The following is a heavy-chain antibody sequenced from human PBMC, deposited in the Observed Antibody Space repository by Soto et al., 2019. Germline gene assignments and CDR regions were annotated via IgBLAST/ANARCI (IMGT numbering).Heavy chain of an antibody. CDR1: GGTFSSYA. D-gene: IGHD6-6*01. Sequence: SVKVSFKASGGTFSSYAISLVRQAPGQGLEWMGGIIPIFGTANYAQKFQGRVTITADESTSTAYMELSSLRSEDTAVYYCASSSSSQGYYGMDVWGQGTTVTVSS. J-gene: IGHJ6*02. CDR3: ASSSSSQGYYGMDV. V-gene: IGHV1-69*13. CDR2: IIPIFGTA.